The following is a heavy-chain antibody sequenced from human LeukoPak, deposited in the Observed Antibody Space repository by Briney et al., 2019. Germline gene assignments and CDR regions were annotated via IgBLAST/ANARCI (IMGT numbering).Heavy chain of an antibody. CDR1: GFTFSSYN. Sequence: GGSLRLSCAASGFTFSSYNMNWVRQAPGKGLEWVSYISWSTTTIYYADSVKGRFTISRDNAKNSLYLQMNSLRAEDTAVYYCARGHMVEATMDAFDIWGQGTMVTVSS. CDR3: ARGHMVEATMDAFDI. V-gene: IGHV3-48*04. J-gene: IGHJ3*02. CDR2: ISWSTTTI. D-gene: IGHD1-26*01.